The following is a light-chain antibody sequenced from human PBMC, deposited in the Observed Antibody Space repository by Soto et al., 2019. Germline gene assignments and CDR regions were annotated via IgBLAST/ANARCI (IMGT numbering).Light chain of an antibody. CDR3: QQYGSSPPVT. V-gene: IGKV3-20*01. Sequence: EIVLTQSPGTLSLSPGERATLSCRASQSVSSSYLAWYQQKPGQAHRLLIYGASSRATGIPDRFSGSGSGSAFTLTISRLEPEDFLVYYCQQYGSSPPVTFGQGTRLEIK. J-gene: IGKJ5*01. CDR1: QSVSSSY. CDR2: GAS.